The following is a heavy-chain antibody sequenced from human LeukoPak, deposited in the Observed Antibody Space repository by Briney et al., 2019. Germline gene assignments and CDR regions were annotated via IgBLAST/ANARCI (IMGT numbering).Heavy chain of an antibody. CDR1: GYSFASYW. J-gene: IGHJ4*02. Sequence: GESLKISCKGSGYSFASYWIVWVRQMPGKGLECMGIIYPGDSDTRYRPSFQGQVTISADKSISTAYLQWSGLTTSDTAMYYCATTTTRGIPHYFDYWGQGTLVTVSS. D-gene: IGHD1-1*01. CDR2: IYPGDSDT. CDR3: ATTTTRGIPHYFDY. V-gene: IGHV5-51*01.